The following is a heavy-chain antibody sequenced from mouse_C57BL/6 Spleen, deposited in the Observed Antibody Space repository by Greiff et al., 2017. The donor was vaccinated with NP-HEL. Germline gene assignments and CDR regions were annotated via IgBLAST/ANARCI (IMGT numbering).Heavy chain of an antibody. Sequence: VQLQQSGPELVKPGASVKIPCKASGYTFTDYNMDWVKQSHGKSLEWIGDINPNNGGTIYNQKFKGKATLTVDKSSSTAYMELRSLTSEDTAVYYCARSTTVVATPFDYWGQGTTLTVSS. D-gene: IGHD1-1*01. V-gene: IGHV1-18*01. J-gene: IGHJ2*01. CDR2: INPNNGGT. CDR3: ARSTTVVATPFDY. CDR1: GYTFTDYN.